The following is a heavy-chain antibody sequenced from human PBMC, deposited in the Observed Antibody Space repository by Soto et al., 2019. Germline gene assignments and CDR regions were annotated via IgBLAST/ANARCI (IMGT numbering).Heavy chain of an antibody. CDR1: GFTFSSYE. V-gene: IGHV3-48*03. CDR3: ARLDCSSTSCYRHYGMDV. D-gene: IGHD2-2*02. Sequence: GGSLRLSCAASGFTFSSYEMNWVRQAPGKGLEWVSYISSSGSTIYYADSVKGRFTISRDNAKNSLYLQMNSLRAEDTAVYYCARLDCSSTSCYRHYGMDVWGQGTTVTV. J-gene: IGHJ6*02. CDR2: ISSSGSTI.